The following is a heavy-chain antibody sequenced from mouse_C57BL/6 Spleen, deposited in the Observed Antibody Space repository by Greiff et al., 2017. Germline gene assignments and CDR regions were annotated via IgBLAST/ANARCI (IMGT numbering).Heavy chain of an antibody. CDR1: GFTFSSYG. CDR2: ISSGGSYT. J-gene: IGHJ2*01. Sequence: EVQGVESGGDLVKPGGSLKLSCAASGFTFSSYGMSWVRQTPDKRLEWVATISSGGSYTYYPDSVKGRFTISRDNAKNTLYLQMSSLKSEDTAMYYCARHGMVTTKDYFDYWGQGTTLTVSS. D-gene: IGHD2-2*01. CDR3: ARHGMVTTKDYFDY. V-gene: IGHV5-6*01.